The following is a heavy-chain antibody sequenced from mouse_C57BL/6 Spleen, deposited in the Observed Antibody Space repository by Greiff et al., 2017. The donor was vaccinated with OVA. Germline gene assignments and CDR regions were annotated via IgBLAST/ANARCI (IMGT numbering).Heavy chain of an antibody. V-gene: IGHV1-59*01. CDR1: GYTFTSYW. D-gene: IGHD2-5*01. CDR3: ARGDYSNFFDY. J-gene: IGHJ2*01. Sequence: VKLQQPGAELVRPGTSVKLSCKASGYTFTSYWMHWVKQRPGQGLEWIGVIDPSDSYTNYNQKFKGKATLTVDTSSSTAYMQLSSLTSEDSAVYYCARGDYSNFFDYWGQGTTLTVSS. CDR2: IDPSDSYT.